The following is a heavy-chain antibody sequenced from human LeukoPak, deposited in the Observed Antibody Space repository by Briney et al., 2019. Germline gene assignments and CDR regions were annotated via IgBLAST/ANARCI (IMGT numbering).Heavy chain of an antibody. Sequence: GGSLRLSCAASGFTFSSHEMNWVRQAPGKGLEWVSYISSSGSTIYYADSVEGRFTISRDNAKNSLYLQMNSLRAEDTAVYYCARDDGYSSSWYYFDYWGQGTLVTVSS. J-gene: IGHJ4*02. CDR3: ARDDGYSSSWYYFDY. CDR2: ISSSGSTI. CDR1: GFTFSSHE. V-gene: IGHV3-48*03. D-gene: IGHD6-13*01.